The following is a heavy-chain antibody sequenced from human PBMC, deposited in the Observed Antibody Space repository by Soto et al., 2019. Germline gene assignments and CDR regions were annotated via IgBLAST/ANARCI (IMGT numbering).Heavy chain of an antibody. D-gene: IGHD3-3*01. Sequence: SETLSLTCTVSGGSISSGGYYWSWILQHPGKGLEWIGYIYYSGSTYYNPSLKSRVTISVDTSKNQFSLKLSSVTAADTAVYYCARDRCSSTSCYLGPYYDFWSGYPTSWFDPWGQGTLVTVSS. CDR1: GGSISSGGYY. V-gene: IGHV4-31*03. CDR3: ARDRCSSTSCYLGPYYDFWSGYPTSWFDP. CDR2: IYYSGST. J-gene: IGHJ5*02.